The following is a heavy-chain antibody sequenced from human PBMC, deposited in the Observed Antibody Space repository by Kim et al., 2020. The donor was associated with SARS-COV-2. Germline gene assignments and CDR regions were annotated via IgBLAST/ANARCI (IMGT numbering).Heavy chain of an antibody. CDR2: IRSKAYTGAT. CDR3: SRGQRSSIIGVVYYF. D-gene: IGHD3-22*01. Sequence: GGSLRLSCKASGFTFGDHAMSWVRQAPGKGLEWVGFIRSKAYTGATEYAASVKGRFTISRDDSKSTAYLQMNSLKTEDTAVYYCSRGQRSSIIGVVYYF. J-gene: IGHJ4*01. V-gene: IGHV3-49*04. CDR1: GFTFGDHA.